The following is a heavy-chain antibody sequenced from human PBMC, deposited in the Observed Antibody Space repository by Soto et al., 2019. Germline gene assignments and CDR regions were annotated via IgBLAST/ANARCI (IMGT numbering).Heavy chain of an antibody. CDR3: AHSCSSTSCYDYYYYGMDV. V-gene: IGHV2-5*02. D-gene: IGHD2-2*01. CDR2: IYWDDDK. Sequence: QITLKESGPTLVKPTQTLTLTCTFSGFSLSTTGVGVGWIRQPPGKALEWVALIYWDDDKRYSPSLKSRLTITKDTSKNQVVLTMTNMDPVDTATYYCAHSCSSTSCYDYYYYGMDVWGQGTTVTVSS. J-gene: IGHJ6*02. CDR1: GFSLSTTGVG.